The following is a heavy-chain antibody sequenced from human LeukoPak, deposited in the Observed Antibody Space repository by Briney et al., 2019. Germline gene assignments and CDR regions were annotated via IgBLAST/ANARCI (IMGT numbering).Heavy chain of an antibody. V-gene: IGHV3-23*01. J-gene: IGHJ3*02. CDR3: ARYGNGEWLAHYAFDM. D-gene: IGHD6-19*01. Sequence: GGSLRLSCTASGLTFSEYAMTWVRQAPGKGLEWVSTITAGGSHTYYADSVKGRFTISRDNADNSLHLQMNSLKVEDTAVYYCARYGNGEWLAHYAFDMWGQGTMVTVSS. CDR2: ITAGGSHT. CDR1: GLTFSEYA.